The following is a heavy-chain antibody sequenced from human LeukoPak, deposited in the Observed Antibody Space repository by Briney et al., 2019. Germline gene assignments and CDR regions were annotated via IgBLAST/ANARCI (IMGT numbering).Heavy chain of an antibody. CDR2: INYSGST. CDR1: GGSFSGYY. Sequence: PSETLSLTCAVYGGSFSGYYWSWIRQHPGKGPEWIGYINYSGSTYYKPSLKSRVTISVDTSKNQFSLKLSSVTAADTAVYYCARVTYYYDSSGYSSGSLNWFDPWGQGTLVTVSS. CDR3: ARVTYYYDSSGYSSGSLNWFDP. D-gene: IGHD3-22*01. J-gene: IGHJ5*02. V-gene: IGHV4-34*09.